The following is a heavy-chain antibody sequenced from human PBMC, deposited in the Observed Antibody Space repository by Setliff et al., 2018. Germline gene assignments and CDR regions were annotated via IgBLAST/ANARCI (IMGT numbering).Heavy chain of an antibody. CDR2: INPSGGST. V-gene: IGHV1-46*01. CDR3: ARDLTRPLVVVPYGMDV. Sequence: ASVKVSCKASGYTFTSYYMHWVRQAPGQGLEWMGIINPSGGSTSYAQKFQGRVTMTRDTSTSTVYMELSSLGSEDTAVYYCARDLTRPLVVVPYGMDVWGQGTTVTVSS. D-gene: IGHD2-15*01. J-gene: IGHJ6*02. CDR1: GYTFTSYY.